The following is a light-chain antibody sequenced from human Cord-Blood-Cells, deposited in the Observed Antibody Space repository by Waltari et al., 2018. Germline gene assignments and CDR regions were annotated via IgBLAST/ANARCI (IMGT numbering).Light chain of an antibody. CDR3: CSYAGSSTLV. Sequence: QSALTQPASVSGSPGQSITISCTGTSSDVGSYNLSSWYQQHPGKAPNLMIYEFSKRPSGVSNRFSGSKSGNTASLTISGLQAEDEADYYCCSYAGSSTLVFGGGTKLTVL. CDR1: SSDVGSYNL. V-gene: IGLV2-23*02. J-gene: IGLJ3*02. CDR2: EFS.